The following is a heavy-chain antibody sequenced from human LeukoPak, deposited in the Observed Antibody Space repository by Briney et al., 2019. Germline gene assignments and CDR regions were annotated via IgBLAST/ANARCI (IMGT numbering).Heavy chain of an antibody. Sequence: ASVKVSCKASGYTFTSYGISWVRQAPGQGLEWMGWISAYNGNTNYAQKLQGRVTMTTDTSTSTAYMELRSLRSDDTAVYYCARGAPEIVAAAGTGEVDPWGQGTLVTVSS. CDR2: ISAYNGNT. D-gene: IGHD6-13*01. V-gene: IGHV1-18*01. CDR1: GYTFTSYG. CDR3: ARGAPEIVAAAGTGEVDP. J-gene: IGHJ5*02.